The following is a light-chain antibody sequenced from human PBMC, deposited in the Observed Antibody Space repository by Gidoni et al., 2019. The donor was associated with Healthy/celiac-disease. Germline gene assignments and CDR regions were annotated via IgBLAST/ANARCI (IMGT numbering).Light chain of an antibody. CDR3: QQSYSTPRT. Sequence: DIQMTQSPSSLSASVGDRVTITCRASPSISSYLNWYQQKPGKAPKLLIYAASSLQSGVPSMFSGIGSGTDFTLTISSLQPEDFATYYCQQSYSTPRTFGQGTKLEIK. J-gene: IGKJ2*01. CDR2: AAS. V-gene: IGKV1-39*01. CDR1: PSISSY.